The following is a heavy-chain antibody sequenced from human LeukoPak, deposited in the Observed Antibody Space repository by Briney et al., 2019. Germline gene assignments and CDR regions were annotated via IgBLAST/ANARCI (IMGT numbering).Heavy chain of an antibody. Sequence: RTSETLSLTCAVYGGSFSGYYWGWIRQPPGKGLEWIGEINHSGSTNYNPSLKSRVTISVGTSKNQFSLKLSSVTAADTAVYYCARGLGIAVAGTGGIYFDYWGQGTLVTVSS. V-gene: IGHV4-34*01. CDR3: ARGLGIAVAGTGGIYFDY. CDR1: GGSFSGYY. CDR2: INHSGST. J-gene: IGHJ4*02. D-gene: IGHD6-19*01.